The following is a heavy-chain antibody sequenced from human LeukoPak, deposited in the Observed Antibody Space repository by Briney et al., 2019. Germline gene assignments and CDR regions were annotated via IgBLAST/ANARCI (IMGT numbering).Heavy chain of an antibody. CDR2: INHSGST. J-gene: IGHJ4*02. CDR3: ARGPGRHSTYVWGSYRDRYYFDY. CDR1: GGSFSGYY. Sequence: PSETLSLTCAVYGGSFSGYYWSWIRQPPGKGLEWIGEINHSGSTNYNPSLKSRVTISVDTSKNQFSLKLSSVTAADTAVYYCARGPGRHSTYVWGSYRDRYYFDYWGQGTLVTVSS. D-gene: IGHD3-16*02. V-gene: IGHV4-34*01.